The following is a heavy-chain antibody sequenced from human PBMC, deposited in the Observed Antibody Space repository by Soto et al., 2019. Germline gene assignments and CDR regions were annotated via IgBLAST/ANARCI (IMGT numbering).Heavy chain of an antibody. CDR2: ISAHNGDT. J-gene: IGHJ4*02. V-gene: IGHV1-18*01. CDR1: GYTFTSYG. Sequence: ASVKVSCKASGYTFTSYGISGVRQAPGQRLEWVGWISAHNGDTRYAQNLQGRITMTTDTFTNTDNMELTSLTSDDKAVYYCARDWSRYYDSSGLMWFYWGQGTLVTVSS. CDR3: ARDWSRYYDSSGLMWFY. D-gene: IGHD3-22*01.